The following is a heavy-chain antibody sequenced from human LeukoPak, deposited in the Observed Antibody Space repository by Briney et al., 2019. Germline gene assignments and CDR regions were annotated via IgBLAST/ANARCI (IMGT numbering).Heavy chain of an antibody. V-gene: IGHV3-23*01. CDR1: GFTFSSYS. Sequence: GGSLRLSCAASGFTFSSYSMNWVRQAPGKGLEWVSAISGSGGSTYYADSVKGRFTISRDNSKNTLYLQMNSLRAEDTAVYYCARVTGGGAELPVPFDYWGQGTLVTVSS. CDR3: ARVTGGGAELPVPFDY. J-gene: IGHJ4*02. CDR2: ISGSGGST. D-gene: IGHD3-16*01.